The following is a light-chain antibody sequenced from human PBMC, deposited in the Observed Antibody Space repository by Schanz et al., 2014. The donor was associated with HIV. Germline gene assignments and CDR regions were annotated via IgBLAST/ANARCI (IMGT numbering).Light chain of an antibody. V-gene: IGKV3-20*01. CDR1: QSVDSY. J-gene: IGKJ1*01. CDR2: DAS. CDR3: QQYGGSPT. Sequence: EIVLTQSPATLSLSPGERAVLSCRASQSVDSYLAWYRQKPGRAPRLIIYDASYRATGIPARFSGSGSGTDFTLIISRLEPADIAVYYCQQYGGSPTFGQGTKVEIK.